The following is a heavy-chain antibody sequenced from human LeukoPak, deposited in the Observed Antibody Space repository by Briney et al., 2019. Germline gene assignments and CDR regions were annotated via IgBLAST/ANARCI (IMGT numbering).Heavy chain of an antibody. CDR1: GLTFSSYG. J-gene: IGHJ4*02. CDR2: ISSSSSTI. Sequence: GGTLRLSCAASGLTFSSYGMSWVRQAPGKGLEWVSYISSSSSTIYYADSVKGRFTISRDSAKNSLYLQMNSLRAEDTAIYYCTRDSPPDYWGQGTLVTVSS. CDR3: TRDSPPDY. V-gene: IGHV3-48*01.